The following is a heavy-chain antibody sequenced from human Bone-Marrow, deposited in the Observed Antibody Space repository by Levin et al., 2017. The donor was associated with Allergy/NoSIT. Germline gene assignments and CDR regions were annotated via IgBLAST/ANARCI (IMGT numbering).Heavy chain of an antibody. J-gene: IGHJ4*02. V-gene: IGHV4-31*03. Sequence: SETLSLTCSLSGGSISTGGFHWSWVRQRPGKGLEWIGYIYYSGNTYYNPSLQSRLSISIDTSKNQFSLRRTSVTAADTAVYYCAREDGYVFDYWGQGTLVTVSS. CDR2: IYYSGNT. CDR1: GGSISTGGFH. CDR3: AREDGYVFDY. D-gene: IGHD5-24*01.